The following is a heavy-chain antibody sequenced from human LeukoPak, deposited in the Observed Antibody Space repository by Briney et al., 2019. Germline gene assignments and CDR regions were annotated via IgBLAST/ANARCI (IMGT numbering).Heavy chain of an antibody. V-gene: IGHV3-15*07. CDR2: IRSKTHGETI. D-gene: IGHD6-19*01. CDR3: ATEVIIAVTGNDY. Sequence: GGSLRLSCAASGFTFSNVWMNWVRQAPGKGLEWVGRIRSKTHGETIDYAAPVRGRFTISRDDSKNTLYLQLNSLKTEDTAVYYCATEVIIAVTGNDYWGQGSLVTVSS. CDR1: GFTFSNVW. J-gene: IGHJ4*02.